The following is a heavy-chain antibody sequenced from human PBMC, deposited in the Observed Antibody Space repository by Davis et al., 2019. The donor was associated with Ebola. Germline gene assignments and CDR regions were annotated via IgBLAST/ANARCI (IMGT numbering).Heavy chain of an antibody. CDR3: ARGGYYDSSGYSHAAFDI. J-gene: IGHJ3*02. D-gene: IGHD3-22*01. CDR1: GFTFDDYA. Sequence: SLKISCAASGFTFDDYAMHWVRQAPGKGLEWVSGISWNSGSIGYADSVKGRFTISRDNAKNSLYLQVNSLRAEDTAVYHCARGGYYDSSGYSHAAFDIWDQGTMVTVSS. CDR2: ISWNSGSI. V-gene: IGHV3-9*01.